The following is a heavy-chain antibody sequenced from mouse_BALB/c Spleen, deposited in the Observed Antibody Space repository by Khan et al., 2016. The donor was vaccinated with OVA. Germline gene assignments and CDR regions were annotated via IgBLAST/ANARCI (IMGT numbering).Heavy chain of an antibody. CDR3: ARREDI. Sequence: QVQLKQSGPGLVAPSQSLSLTCTVSGFSLTSYGVHWVRQPPGKGLEWLGVIWAGGSTNYNSALMSRLSMSKENSKSQVCLKMNSQQTDDTAMYYCARREDIGGQGTTLTGSS. CDR2: IWAGGST. J-gene: IGHJ2*01. V-gene: IGHV2-9*02. CDR1: GFSLTSYG. D-gene: IGHD1-3*01.